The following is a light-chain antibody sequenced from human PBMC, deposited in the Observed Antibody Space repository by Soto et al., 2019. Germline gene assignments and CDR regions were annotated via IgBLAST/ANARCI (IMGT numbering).Light chain of an antibody. CDR2: SAS. J-gene: IGKJ4*01. Sequence: DVQMIESASSLSASVGDRVTITCRAIQSISSYLNWYQQKPGKAPKLLIYSASSLQSGVPSRFSGSGSGTDFTLTISSLQPEDFETYYCQQSYSNPLTFGGGTKADIK. CDR1: QSISSY. CDR3: QQSYSNPLT. V-gene: IGKV1-39*01.